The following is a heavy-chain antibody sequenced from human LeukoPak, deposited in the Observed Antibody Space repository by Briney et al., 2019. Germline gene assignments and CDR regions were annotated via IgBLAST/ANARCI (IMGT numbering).Heavy chain of an antibody. CDR3: ARASSQWLLPIYFDY. D-gene: IGHD3-22*01. V-gene: IGHV3-15*07. CDR1: GFTFNNVW. J-gene: IGHJ4*02. CDR2: IKGKSDGGTT. Sequence: GGSLRLSCAASGFTFNNVWMNWVRQAPGKGLEWVGRIKGKSDGGTTDYSAPVKGRFTISRDNSKNTLYLQMNSLRAEDTAEYYCARASSQWLLPIYFDYWGQGTLVTVSS.